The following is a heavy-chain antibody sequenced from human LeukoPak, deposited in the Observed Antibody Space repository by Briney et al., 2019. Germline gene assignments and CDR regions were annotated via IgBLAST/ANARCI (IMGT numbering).Heavy chain of an antibody. V-gene: IGHV1-18*01. CDR3: LVYCGGGTCYPGVFDI. Sequence: ASVKVSCKASGYTFTSYGISWVRQAPGQGLEWMGWINAYNGNTNYAQKLQGRVTMTTDTSTSTAYMELRSLRSDDTAVYYCLVYCGGGTCYPGVFDIWGQGTMVTASS. CDR1: GYTFTSYG. J-gene: IGHJ3*02. CDR2: INAYNGNT. D-gene: IGHD2-15*01.